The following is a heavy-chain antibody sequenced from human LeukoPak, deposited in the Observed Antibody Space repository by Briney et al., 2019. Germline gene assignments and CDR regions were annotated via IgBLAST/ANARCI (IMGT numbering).Heavy chain of an antibody. CDR1: GGSFSGYY. D-gene: IGHD3-10*01. V-gene: IGHV4-34*01. Sequence: SETLSLTCAVYGGSFSGYYWSWIRQPPGKGLEWIGEINHSGSTNYNPSLKSRVTISVDTSKNQFSLKLSSVTAADTAVYYCARGRKLWFGNPFDPWGQGTLVTVSS. CDR3: ARGRKLWFGNPFDP. J-gene: IGHJ5*02. CDR2: INHSGST.